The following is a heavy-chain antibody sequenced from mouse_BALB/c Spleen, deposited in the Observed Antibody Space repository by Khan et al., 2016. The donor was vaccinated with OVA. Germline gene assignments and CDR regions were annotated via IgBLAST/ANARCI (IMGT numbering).Heavy chain of an antibody. CDR2: ISFDGNN. J-gene: IGHJ2*01. Sequence: EVQLQESGPGLVKPSQSLSLTCSVTGYSITSVYYWNWIRQFPRNKLEWMGYISFDGNNNYNPSLKNRISITRDTSKNQFFLKLNSVTTEDTATYYCARRWLVKVDYWGQGTTLTVSS. D-gene: IGHD2-3*01. CDR3: ARRWLVKVDY. CDR1: GYSITSVYY. V-gene: IGHV3-6*02.